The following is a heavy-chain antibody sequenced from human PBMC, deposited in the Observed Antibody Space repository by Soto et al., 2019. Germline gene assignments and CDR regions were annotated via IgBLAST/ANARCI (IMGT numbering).Heavy chain of an antibody. D-gene: IGHD6-19*01. CDR2: ISGSNGDT. CDR3: GSGGLAVSGTYDY. CDR1: GYTFTNYG. J-gene: IGHJ4*02. Sequence: QVQLVQSGAEVKESGASVKVSCKASGYTFTNYGVAWVRRAPGQGLEWMGWISGSNGDTKYAQNRQNGVSLTTDTSTNTAYMELRSLRPDDTAFYFCGSGGLAVSGTYDYWGQGTLVTVSS. V-gene: IGHV1-18*01.